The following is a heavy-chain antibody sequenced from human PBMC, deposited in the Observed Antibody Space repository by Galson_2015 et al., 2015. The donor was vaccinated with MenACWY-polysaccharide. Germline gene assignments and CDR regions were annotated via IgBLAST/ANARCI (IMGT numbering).Heavy chain of an antibody. J-gene: IGHJ4*02. Sequence: ALRLSCAASGFTFSTYWMHWGRHAPGKGLVWVSRIKSYGSSTSYADSVKGRFTISRDNAKNTLYLQMNSLRAEDTAVYYCARGYSGYDWGQGPLVTVSS. CDR2: IKSYGSST. D-gene: IGHD5-12*01. V-gene: IGHV3-74*01. CDR1: GFTFSTYW. CDR3: ARGYSGYD.